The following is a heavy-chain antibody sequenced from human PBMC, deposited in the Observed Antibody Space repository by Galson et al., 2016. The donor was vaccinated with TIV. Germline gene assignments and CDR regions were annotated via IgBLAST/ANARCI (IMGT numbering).Heavy chain of an antibody. CDR2: IIPLFGEA. D-gene: IGHD5-18*01. Sequence: SVKVSCKASGDTFSSFVISWVCQAPGQGLEWMGGIIPLFGEAHYAQKFRGRVTISADESTSTVYMELSGLRSGDTAMYYCAKCRNTAMDTYYYYYGLDVWGPGTTVTVSS. J-gene: IGHJ6*02. CDR1: GDTFSSFV. CDR3: AKCRNTAMDTYYYYYGLDV. V-gene: IGHV1-69*13.